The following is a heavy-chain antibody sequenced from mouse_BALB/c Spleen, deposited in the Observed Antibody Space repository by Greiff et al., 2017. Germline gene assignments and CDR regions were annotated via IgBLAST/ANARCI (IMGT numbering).Heavy chain of an antibody. CDR2: INPYNDGT. CDR1: GYTFTSYV. D-gene: IGHD1-2*01. V-gene: IGHV1-14*01. CDR3: ARGGITTASRQDY. Sequence: EVQLQQSGPELVKPGASVKMSCKASGYTFTSYVMHWVKQKPGQGLEWIGYINPYNDGTKYNEKFKGKATLTSDKSSSTAYMELSSLTSEDSAVYYCARGGITTASRQDYWGQGTTLTVSS. J-gene: IGHJ2*01.